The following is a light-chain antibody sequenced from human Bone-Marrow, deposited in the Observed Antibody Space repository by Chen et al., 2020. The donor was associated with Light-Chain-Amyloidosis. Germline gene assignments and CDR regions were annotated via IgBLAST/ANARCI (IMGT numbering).Light chain of an antibody. CDR1: NIGSTS. CDR3: QVWDRSSDRPV. V-gene: IGLV3-21*02. CDR2: DDS. Sequence: SYVLTPPSSVSVAPGQTATNACGGNNIGSTSVHWYQQTPGQAPLLVVYDDSDRPSGIPERLSGSNSRNTATLTSSRVEAGDEADYNCQVWDRSSDRPVFGGGTKLTVL. J-gene: IGLJ3*02.